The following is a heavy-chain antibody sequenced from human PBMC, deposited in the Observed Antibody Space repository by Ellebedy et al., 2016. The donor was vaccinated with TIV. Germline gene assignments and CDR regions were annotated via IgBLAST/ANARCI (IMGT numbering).Heavy chain of an antibody. Sequence: GESLKISCAASGFTFSSYSMNWVRQAPGKGLEWLSYISSSSSTIFYADSVKGRFTISRDNAKNSLYLQMNSLRVEDTAVYYCARDHIPVVVPAAIAFDPWGQGTLVTVSS. V-gene: IGHV3-48*01. CDR1: GFTFSSYS. J-gene: IGHJ5*02. CDR3: ARDHIPVVVPAAIAFDP. CDR2: ISSSSSTI. D-gene: IGHD2-2*02.